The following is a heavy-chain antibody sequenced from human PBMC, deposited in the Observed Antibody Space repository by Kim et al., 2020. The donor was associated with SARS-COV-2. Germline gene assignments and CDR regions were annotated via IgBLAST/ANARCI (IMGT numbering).Heavy chain of an antibody. CDR1: GFTFSSYA. CDR3: ARDSFSGSGSEFRPRGWFDP. V-gene: IGHV3-30-3*01. CDR2: ISYDGSNK. D-gene: IGHD3-10*01. J-gene: IGHJ5*02. Sequence: GGSLRLSCAASGFTFSSYAMHWVRQAPGKGLEWVAVISYDGSNKYYADSVKGRFTISRDNSKNTLYLQMNSLRAEDTAVYYCARDSFSGSGSEFRPRGWFDPWGQGTLVTVSS.